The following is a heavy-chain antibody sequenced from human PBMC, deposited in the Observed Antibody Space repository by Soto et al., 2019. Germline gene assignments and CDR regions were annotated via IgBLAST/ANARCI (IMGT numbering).Heavy chain of an antibody. V-gene: IGHV1-46*01. J-gene: IGHJ4*02. CDR3: ARQYGSGGSCYTLDY. CDR2: INPSGGST. Sequence: ASVKVSCKASGYTFTSYYMHWVRQAPGQGLEWMGIINPSGGSTSYAQKFQGRVTMTRDTSTSTVYMELSSLRSEDTAVYYCARQYGSGGSCYTLDYWGQGTLVTVSS. D-gene: IGHD2-15*01. CDR1: GYTFTSYY.